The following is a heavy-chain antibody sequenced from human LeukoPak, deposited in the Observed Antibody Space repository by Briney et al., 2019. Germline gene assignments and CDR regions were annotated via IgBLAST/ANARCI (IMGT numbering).Heavy chain of an antibody. CDR3: ARAVDSSAFSPFQR. J-gene: IGHJ1*01. V-gene: IGHV4-38-2*01. CDR1: GGSFSGYY. D-gene: IGHD3-22*01. CDR2: IYHTGAT. Sequence: SETLSLTCAVYGGSFSGYYWGWIRQPPGKGLEWIGSIYHTGATYYKPSLKSRVTISLDTSKNQFSLKLKSVTAADTAVYYCARAVDSSAFSPFQRWGQGTLVTVSS.